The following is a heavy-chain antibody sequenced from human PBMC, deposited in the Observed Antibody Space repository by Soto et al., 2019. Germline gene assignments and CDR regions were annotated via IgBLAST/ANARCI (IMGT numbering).Heavy chain of an antibody. CDR3: ASREGSGWRLDY. D-gene: IGHD6-19*01. V-gene: IGHV4-34*01. CDR1: GGSFSGYY. J-gene: IGHJ4*02. Sequence: SETLSLTCAVYGGSFSGYYWSWIRQPPGKGLEWIGEINHSGSTDYNPSLKSRVTISVDTSKNQFSLKLSSVTAADTAVYYCASREGSGWRLDYWGQGTLVTVSS. CDR2: INHSGST.